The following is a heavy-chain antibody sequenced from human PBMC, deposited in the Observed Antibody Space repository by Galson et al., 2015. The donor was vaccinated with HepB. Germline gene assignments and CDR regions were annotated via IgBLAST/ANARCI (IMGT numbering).Heavy chain of an antibody. CDR3: VRVAGDSSGYYYFVPEFYFDY. CDR2: INSDGITT. D-gene: IGHD3-22*01. V-gene: IGHV3-74*01. Sequence: SLRLSCAASGFTFSSYWMHWVRQGPGKGLVWVSRINSDGITTSYADSVKGRFTISRDNAKNTLYLQMNSLRAEDTAVYYCVRVAGDSSGYYYFVPEFYFDYRGQGTLVTVSS. J-gene: IGHJ4*02. CDR1: GFTFSSYW.